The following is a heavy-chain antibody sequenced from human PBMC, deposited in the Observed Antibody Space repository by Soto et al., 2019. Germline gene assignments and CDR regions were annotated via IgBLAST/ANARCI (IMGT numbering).Heavy chain of an antibody. CDR3: ARVWGGAFDI. J-gene: IGHJ3*02. CDR1: GGSISSYY. CDR2: IYYSGST. Sequence: PSETLSLTCTVSGGSISSYYWSWIRQPPGKGQKWIGYIYYSGSTNYNPSIKSRVTISVDTSKNQFSLKLSSVTAADTAVYYCARVWGGAFDIWGQGTMVTVSS. V-gene: IGHV4-59*01. D-gene: IGHD3-10*01.